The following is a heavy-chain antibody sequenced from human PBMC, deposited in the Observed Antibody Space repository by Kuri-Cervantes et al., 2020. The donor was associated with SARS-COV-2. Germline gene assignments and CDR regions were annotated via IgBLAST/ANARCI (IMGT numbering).Heavy chain of an antibody. J-gene: IGHJ4*02. Sequence: ASVKVSCKASGYTFTGYYMHWVRLAPGQGLEWMGWINPNSGGTNYAQKFQGRVTMTRDTSISTAYMELSRLRSDDTAVYYCARVRQSGYYFFLSGFDYWGQGTLVTVSS. V-gene: IGHV1-2*02. CDR2: INPNSGGT. CDR3: ARVRQSGYYFFLSGFDY. CDR1: GYTFTGYY. D-gene: IGHD3-3*01.